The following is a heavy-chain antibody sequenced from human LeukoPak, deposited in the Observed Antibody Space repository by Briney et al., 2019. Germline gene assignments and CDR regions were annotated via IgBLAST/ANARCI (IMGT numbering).Heavy chain of an antibody. CDR1: GYSFTSYW. D-gene: IGHD2-21*01. J-gene: IGHJ4*02. Sequence: GESLKISCRGSGYSFTSYWISWVRQMPGKGLEWMGRIDPSDSYTNYSPSFQGHVTISADKSISTAYLQWSSLKASDTAMYYCARHLGAYSGSDYWGQGTLVTVSS. V-gene: IGHV5-10-1*01. CDR2: IDPSDSYT. CDR3: ARHLGAYSGSDY.